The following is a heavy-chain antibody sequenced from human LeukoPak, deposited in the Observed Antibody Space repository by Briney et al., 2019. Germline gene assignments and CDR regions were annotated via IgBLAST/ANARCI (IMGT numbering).Heavy chain of an antibody. D-gene: IGHD6-13*01. CDR3: ARDKYSSSWYKSWFDP. V-gene: IGHV3-48*01. J-gene: IGHJ5*02. CDR1: GFTFSIYS. CDR2: ISSSSSTI. Sequence: GGSLRLSCAASGFTFSIYSMNWVRQAPGKGLEWLSYISSSSSTIYYADSVKGRFTITRDNAKNSLYLQMNSLRAEDTAVYYCARDKYSSSWYKSWFDPWGQGTLVTVSS.